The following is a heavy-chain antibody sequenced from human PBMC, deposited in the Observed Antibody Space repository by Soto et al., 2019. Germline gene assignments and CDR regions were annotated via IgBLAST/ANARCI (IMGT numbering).Heavy chain of an antibody. Sequence: EVMLVESGGGLVQPGGSLRLSCGASGFTFSNYWMTWVRQTPGKGLEWVADIKEDGSEKYYLDSVKGRFTISRDNAKNSLYLQMNSLRAEDTAVYYCASDDGAYYTYYYYGMDVWGQGTTVTVSS. V-gene: IGHV3-7*05. CDR2: IKEDGSEK. CDR1: GFTFSNYW. CDR3: ASDDGAYYTYYYYGMDV. D-gene: IGHD1-26*01. J-gene: IGHJ6*02.